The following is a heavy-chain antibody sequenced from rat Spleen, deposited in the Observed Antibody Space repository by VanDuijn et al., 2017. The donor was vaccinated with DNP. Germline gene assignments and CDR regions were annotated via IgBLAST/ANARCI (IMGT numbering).Heavy chain of an antibody. Sequence: EVRLQESGPGLVQPSQSLSLTCSVTGYSITNNYWAWIRKFPGNKMEWIGYINYSGSTGYNPSLKSRISITRDTSKNQFFLQLNSVTTEDTATYYCARGVSSYYGYNSYWYFDFWGPGTMVTVSS. D-gene: IGHD1-9*01. CDR2: INYSGST. V-gene: IGHV3-1*01. CDR1: GYSITNNY. CDR3: ARGVSSYYGYNSYWYFDF. J-gene: IGHJ1*01.